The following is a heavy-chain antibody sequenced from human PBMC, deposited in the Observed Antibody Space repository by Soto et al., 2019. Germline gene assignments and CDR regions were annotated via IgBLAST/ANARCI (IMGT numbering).Heavy chain of an antibody. J-gene: IGHJ5*02. CDR3: ARRRNYDFWSGYSPRTWFDP. D-gene: IGHD3-3*01. Sequence: SETLSLTCTVSGGSISSSSYYWGWIRQPPGKGLEWIGSIYYSGSTYYNPSLKSRVTISVDTSKNQFSLKLSSVTAADTAVYYCARRRNYDFWSGYSPRTWFDPWGQGTLVTVSS. CDR1: GGSISSSSYY. CDR2: IYYSGST. V-gene: IGHV4-39*01.